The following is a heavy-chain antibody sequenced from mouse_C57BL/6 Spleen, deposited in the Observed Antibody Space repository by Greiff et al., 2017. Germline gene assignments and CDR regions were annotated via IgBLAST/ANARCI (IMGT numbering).Heavy chain of an antibody. V-gene: IGHV1-72*01. J-gene: IGHJ3*01. Sequence: VQLQQPGAELVKPGASVKLSCKASGYTFTSYWMHWVKQRPGRGLEWIGRIDPNSGGIKYNEKFKSKATLSVDKPSSTSYMQLSSLTSEDSAVYYCAREEGIYYDYVDAYWGQGALVTVSA. D-gene: IGHD2-4*01. CDR3: AREEGIYYDYVDAY. CDR2: IDPNSGGI. CDR1: GYTFTSYW.